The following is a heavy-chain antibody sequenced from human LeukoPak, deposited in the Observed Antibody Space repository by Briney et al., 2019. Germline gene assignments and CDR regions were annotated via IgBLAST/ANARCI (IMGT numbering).Heavy chain of an antibody. D-gene: IGHD2-2*01. V-gene: IGHV3-9*03. CDR3: VQDSYAISSSGSTFAS. CDR1: GFIFEDYA. CDR2: ITSNSGYV. J-gene: IGHJ4*02. Sequence: GRSLRLSCTVSGFIFEDYAMHWVRQVPGKGLEWVSSITSNSGYVAYADSVKGRFSISRDNAKNSLYLQMNSLKTEDMAVYYCVQDSYAISSSGSTFASWGQGTLVTVSS.